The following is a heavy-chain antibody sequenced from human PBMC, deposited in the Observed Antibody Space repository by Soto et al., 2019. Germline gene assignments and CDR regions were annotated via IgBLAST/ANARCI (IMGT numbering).Heavy chain of an antibody. Sequence: GGSLRLSCAASGFTFSSYGMHWVRQAPGKGLEWVAVISYDGSNKYYADSVKGRFTISRDNSKNTLYLQMNSLRAEDTAVYYCAKDTIFGVTIGPDYYYYGMDVWGQGTTVTVSS. J-gene: IGHJ6*02. V-gene: IGHV3-30*18. CDR2: ISYDGSNK. CDR1: GFTFSSYG. CDR3: AKDTIFGVTIGPDYYYYGMDV. D-gene: IGHD3-3*01.